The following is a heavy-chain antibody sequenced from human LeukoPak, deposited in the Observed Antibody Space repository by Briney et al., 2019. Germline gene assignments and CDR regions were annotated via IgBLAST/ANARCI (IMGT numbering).Heavy chain of an antibody. J-gene: IGHJ4*02. V-gene: IGHV3-33*01. CDR3: ARCPSGYSSGWRREYYFDY. D-gene: IGHD6-19*01. CDR1: GFTFSSYG. Sequence: HSGRSLRLSCAASGFTFSSYGMHWVRQAPGKGLEWVAVIWYDGSNKYYADSVKGRFTISRDNSKNTLYLQMNSLRAEDTAVYHCARCPSGYSSGWRREYYFDYWGQGTLVTVSS. CDR2: IWYDGSNK.